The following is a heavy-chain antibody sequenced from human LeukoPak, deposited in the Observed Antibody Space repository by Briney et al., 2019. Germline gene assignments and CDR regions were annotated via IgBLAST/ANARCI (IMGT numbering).Heavy chain of an antibody. Sequence: KESSPVLVKPTETLTLTCTVSGFSLSNARMGVSWIRQPPGKALEWLAHIFSNDEKSYSTSLKSRLTISKDTSKSQLVLTMTNMDPVDTATYYCARTYYYDSSGYYYGYWGQGTLVTVSS. CDR1: GFSLSNARMG. J-gene: IGHJ4*02. D-gene: IGHD3-22*01. CDR3: ARTYYYDSSGYYYGY. CDR2: IFSNDEK. V-gene: IGHV2-26*01.